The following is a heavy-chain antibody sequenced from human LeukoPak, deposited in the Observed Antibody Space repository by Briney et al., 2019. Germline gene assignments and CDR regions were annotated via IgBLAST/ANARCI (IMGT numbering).Heavy chain of an antibody. V-gene: IGHV3-23*01. Sequence: PGGSLRLSCAASGFTFSNYWMGWVRQAPGKGLEWVSPISDSGANTYYADSVRGRFTISRDNSKNTLYLQKNSLRADDTAIYYCAKSMTLQWRGFFDLWGRGTHVTVSS. CDR2: ISDSGANT. CDR3: AKSMTLQWRGFFDL. CDR1: GFTFSNYW. D-gene: IGHD6-19*01. J-gene: IGHJ2*01.